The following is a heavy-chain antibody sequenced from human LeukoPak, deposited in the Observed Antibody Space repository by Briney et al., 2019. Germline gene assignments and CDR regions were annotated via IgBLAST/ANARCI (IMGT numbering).Heavy chain of an antibody. CDR1: GFPFSSYA. Sequence: PGGSLRLSCAASGFPFSSYAMSWVRQAPGKGLEWVSAISGSGGSTYYADSVKGRFTISRDNSKNTLYLQMNSLRAEDTAVYYCAKGLSGVRLLGSSYWGQGTLVTVSS. CDR3: AKGLSGVRLLGSSY. CDR2: ISGSGGST. D-gene: IGHD3-10*01. V-gene: IGHV3-23*01. J-gene: IGHJ4*02.